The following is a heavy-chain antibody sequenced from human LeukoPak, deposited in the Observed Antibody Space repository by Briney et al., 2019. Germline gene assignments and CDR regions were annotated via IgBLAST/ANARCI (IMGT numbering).Heavy chain of an antibody. V-gene: IGHV1-69*05. CDR1: GGTFSSYA. D-gene: IGHD5-18*01. J-gene: IGHJ6*03. Sequence: VKVSCKASGGTFSSYAISWVRQAPGQGLEWMGGIIPIFGTANYAQKFQGRVTITTDESTSTAYMELSSLRSEDTAVYYCARGGYSYGSTYYYYYYYMDVWGKGTTVTVSS. CDR3: ARGGYSYGSTYYYYYYYMDV. CDR2: IIPIFGTA.